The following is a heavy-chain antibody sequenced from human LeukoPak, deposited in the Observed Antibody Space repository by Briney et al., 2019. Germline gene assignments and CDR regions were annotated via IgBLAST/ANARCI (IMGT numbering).Heavy chain of an antibody. CDR2: ISGSGGST. CDR1: GFTFSSYA. CDR3: AKIDSSGIDY. V-gene: IGHV3-23*01. Sequence: GGSLRLSCAASGFTFSSYAMSWVRQAPGKGPEWVSAISGSGGSTYYADSVKGRFTISRDNSKNTLYLQMNSLRAEGTAVYYCAKIDSSGIDYWGQGTLVTVSS. J-gene: IGHJ4*02. D-gene: IGHD3-22*01.